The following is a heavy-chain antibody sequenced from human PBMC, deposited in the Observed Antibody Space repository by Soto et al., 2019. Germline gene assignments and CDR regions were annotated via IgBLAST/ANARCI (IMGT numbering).Heavy chain of an antibody. Sequence: QLRLQESGPGLVKPSETLSLTCTVSGGSISSSSYYWGWIRQPPGKGLEWIGSIFYSGTTFYKPSLKSRVTMSVDTSKNQFSLKLSSVTAADTAVYYCARRFGYFDLWGRGTLVTVSS. J-gene: IGHJ2*01. V-gene: IGHV4-39*01. D-gene: IGHD3-3*01. CDR1: GGSISSSSYY. CDR2: IFYSGTT. CDR3: ARRFGYFDL.